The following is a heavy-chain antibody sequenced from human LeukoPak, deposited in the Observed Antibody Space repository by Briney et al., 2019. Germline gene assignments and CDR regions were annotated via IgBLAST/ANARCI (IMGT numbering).Heavy chain of an antibody. D-gene: IGHD5-18*01. J-gene: IGHJ4*02. Sequence: SETLSLTCTVSGGSISSYYWSWIRQPPGKGLEWIGYIYYSGSTNYNPSLKSRVTISVDTSKNQFSLKLSSVTAADTAVYYCARGSRRRDTAMVNDYWGQGTLVTVSS. CDR3: ARGSRRRDTAMVNDY. CDR1: GGSISSYY. V-gene: IGHV4-59*01. CDR2: IYYSGST.